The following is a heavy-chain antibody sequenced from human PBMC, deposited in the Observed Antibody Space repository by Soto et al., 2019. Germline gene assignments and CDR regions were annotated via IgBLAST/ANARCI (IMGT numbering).Heavy chain of an antibody. CDR1: GFSFSNYS. J-gene: IGHJ5*02. D-gene: IGHD2-2*01. CDR3: AAAHCSSSSCLNWFDP. CDR2: TSSSGRTI. V-gene: IGHV3-48*01. Sequence: EVQLVESGGGLVQPGGSLRLSCAASGFSFSNYSMNWVRQAPGKGLEWVSYTSSSGRTIYYADSVKGRFTISRDNAKNSLYLQMSSLRAEDTAVYYCAAAHCSSSSCLNWFDPWGQGTLVTVSS.